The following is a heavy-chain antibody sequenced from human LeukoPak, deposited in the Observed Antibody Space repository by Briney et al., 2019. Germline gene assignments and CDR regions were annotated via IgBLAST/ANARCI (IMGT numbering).Heavy chain of an antibody. CDR3: ARDPSGSLDD. V-gene: IGHV3-33*01. J-gene: IGHJ4*02. Sequence: GRSLRLSCAASGFSFSGYGMHWVRQAPGKGLGWVAVIWYDGSNKYYADSVKGRFTISRDNSKNTLYLQMNSLRAEDTAVYYCARDPSGSLDDWGQGTLVTVSS. CDR1: GFSFSGYG. CDR2: IWYDGSNK. D-gene: IGHD5-12*01.